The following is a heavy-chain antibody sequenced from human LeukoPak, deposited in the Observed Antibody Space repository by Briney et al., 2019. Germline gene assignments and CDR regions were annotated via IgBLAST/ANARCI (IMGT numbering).Heavy chain of an antibody. J-gene: IGHJ4*02. CDR2: IYSSGST. CDR3: ASGKETTDYYDSSGYLYYFDY. Sequence: SETLSLTCTVSGGSISSSSYYWGWIRQPPGKGLEWIGSIYSSGSTYYNPSLKSRVTISVDTSKNQFSLKLSSVTAADTAVYYCASGKETTDYYDSSGYLYYFDYWGQGTLVTVSS. V-gene: IGHV4-39*01. CDR1: GGSISSSSYY. D-gene: IGHD3-22*01.